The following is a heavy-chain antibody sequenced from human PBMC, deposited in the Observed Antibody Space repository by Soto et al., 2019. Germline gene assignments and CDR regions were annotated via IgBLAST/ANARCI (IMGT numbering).Heavy chain of an antibody. D-gene: IGHD4-17*01. Sequence: SETLSLTCTVSGDSISSGGYYWSWIRQHPGKGLEWIGYIYYSGNTYYNPSLKSRLTISVDTSQNRFSVKLSSVTAADTAVYYCARLYTVTYYFDFWGQGTLVTVSS. CDR1: GDSISSGGYY. CDR3: ARLYTVTYYFDF. J-gene: IGHJ4*02. CDR2: IYYSGNT. V-gene: IGHV4-31*03.